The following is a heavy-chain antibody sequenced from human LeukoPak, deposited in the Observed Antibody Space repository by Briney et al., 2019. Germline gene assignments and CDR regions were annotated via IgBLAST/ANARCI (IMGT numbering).Heavy chain of an antibody. CDR3: AKKGGSSGRYDYLDY. Sequence: GGSLRLSCAASGFTFGCCAIHWVRQAPGRGLEWVAVISSDENTKFYADSVKGRFTVYRDNSKKTVWLQMNSLRAEDTAVYYCAKKGGSSGRYDYLDYWGQGTLVTVSP. CDR1: GFTFGCCA. D-gene: IGHD6-19*01. CDR2: ISSDENTK. J-gene: IGHJ4*02. V-gene: IGHV3-30-3*02.